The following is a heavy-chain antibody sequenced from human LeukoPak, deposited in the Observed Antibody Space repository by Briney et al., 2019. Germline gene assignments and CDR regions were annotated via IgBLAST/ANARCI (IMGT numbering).Heavy chain of an antibody. Sequence: SETLSLTCTVSGGSISSYYWSWIRQPPGKGLEWIGYIYYSGSTNHNPSLKSRVTISVDTSKNQFSLKLSSVTAADTAVYYCARRWVYDKRAFDAWGQGTMVTVSS. CDR3: ARRWVYDKRAFDA. J-gene: IGHJ3*01. CDR2: IYYSGST. V-gene: IGHV4-59*08. D-gene: IGHD3-16*01. CDR1: GGSISSYY.